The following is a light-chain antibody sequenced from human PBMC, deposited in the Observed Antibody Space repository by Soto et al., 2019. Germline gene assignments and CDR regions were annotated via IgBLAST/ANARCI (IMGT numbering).Light chain of an antibody. CDR3: QQYNNWPPWT. CDR2: GAS. Sequence: IVMTQSPATLSVSPGERATLSCRASQSVSSNLAWYQQKPGHAPRLLIYGASTRATGIPARFSGSGSGTEFTLTISSLQSEDFAVYYCQQYNNWPPWTFGQGTKVEIK. J-gene: IGKJ1*01. CDR1: QSVSSN. V-gene: IGKV3-15*01.